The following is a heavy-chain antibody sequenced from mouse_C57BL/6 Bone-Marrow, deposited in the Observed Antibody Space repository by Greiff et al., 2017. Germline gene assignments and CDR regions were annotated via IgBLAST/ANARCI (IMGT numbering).Heavy chain of an antibody. J-gene: IGHJ3*02. V-gene: IGHV5-9*01. CDR1: GFTFSSYT. CDR2: ISGGGGNT. CDR3: ARQGE. Sequence: EVQLQASGGGLVKPGGSLKLSCAASGFTFSSYTMSWVRQTPEKRLEWVATISGGGGNTYYPDSVKGRFTISRDNAKNTLYLQMSSLRSEDTALYYCARQGEWGQGTLVTVSA.